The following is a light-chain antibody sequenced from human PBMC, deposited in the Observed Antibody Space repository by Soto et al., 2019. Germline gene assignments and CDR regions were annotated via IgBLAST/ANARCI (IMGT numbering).Light chain of an antibody. Sequence: QSALTQPASVSGSPGQSITLSCTGTSSDVGGYNYVSWYQQHPGTAPKLMIYDVSSRPSGVSNRLSGTKSGNTASLTISGPQAEDEADDYCSSYTSSSTLDVVGTGSKLTVL. CDR1: SSDVGGYNY. J-gene: IGLJ1*01. CDR2: DVS. CDR3: SSYTSSSTLDV. V-gene: IGLV2-14*01.